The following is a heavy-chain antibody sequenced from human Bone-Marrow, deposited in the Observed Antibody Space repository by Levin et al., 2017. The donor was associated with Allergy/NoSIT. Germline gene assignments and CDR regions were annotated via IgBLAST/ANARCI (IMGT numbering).Heavy chain of an antibody. J-gene: IGHJ4*02. V-gene: IGHV3-7*01. Sequence: GGSLRLSCAASGFTFSSYWMSWVRQAPGKGLEWVANIKQDGSEKYYVDSVKGRFTISRDNAKNSLYLQMNSLRAEDTAVYYCARDGGGDIVVVPAAKWIGFDYWGQGTLVTVSS. CDR3: ARDGGGDIVVVPAAKWIGFDY. CDR1: GFTFSSYW. D-gene: IGHD2-2*01. CDR2: IKQDGSEK.